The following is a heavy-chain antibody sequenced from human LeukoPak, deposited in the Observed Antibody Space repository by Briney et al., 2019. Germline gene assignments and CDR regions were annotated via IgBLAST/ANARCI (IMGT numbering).Heavy chain of an antibody. Sequence: GASVKVSCKASGYTFTSYGISWVRQAPGQGLEWMGWISAYNGNTNYAQKLQGRVTMTTDTSTSTAYMELRSLRSDDTAVYYCARDFRDYDSSGYHYENWFDPWGQGTLVTVSS. D-gene: IGHD3-22*01. J-gene: IGHJ5*02. V-gene: IGHV1-18*01. CDR1: GYTFTSYG. CDR3: ARDFRDYDSSGYHYENWFDP. CDR2: ISAYNGNT.